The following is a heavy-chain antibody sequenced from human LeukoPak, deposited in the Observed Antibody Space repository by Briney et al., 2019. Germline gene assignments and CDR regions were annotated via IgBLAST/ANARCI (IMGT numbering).Heavy chain of an antibody. Sequence: HPGGSLRLSCAASGFTFSGSAMHWVRQASGKGLEWVGRIRSKANSYATAYAASVKGRFTISRNDSKNTAYLQMNSLKTEDTAVYYCTRPGYCSGGSCPYWGQGTLVTVSS. V-gene: IGHV3-73*01. CDR3: TRPGYCSGGSCPY. J-gene: IGHJ4*02. CDR2: IRSKANSYAT. CDR1: GFTFSGSA. D-gene: IGHD2-15*01.